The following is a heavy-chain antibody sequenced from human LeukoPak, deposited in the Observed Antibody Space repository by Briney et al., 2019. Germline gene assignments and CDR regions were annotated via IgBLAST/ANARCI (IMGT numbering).Heavy chain of an antibody. J-gene: IGHJ6*03. D-gene: IGHD1-26*01. CDR3: ASRKVGATIYYYYYYMDV. V-gene: IGHV1-69*13. CDR2: IIPIFGTA. Sequence: GASVKVSCKASGGTFSSYAISWVRQAPGQGLEWMGRIIPIFGTANYAQKFQGRVTITADESTSTAYMELSSLRSEDTAVYYCASRKVGATIYYYYYYMDVWGKGTTVTVSS. CDR1: GGTFSSYA.